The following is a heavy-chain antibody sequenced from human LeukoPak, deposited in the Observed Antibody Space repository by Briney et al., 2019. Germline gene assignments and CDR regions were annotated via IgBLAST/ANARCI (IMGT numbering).Heavy chain of an antibody. J-gene: IGHJ4*02. D-gene: IGHD1-26*01. CDR1: GGSISSGSYY. CDR3: ARDLLGWELHYFDY. V-gene: IGHV4-61*02. Sequence: KPSQTLSLTCTVSGGSISSGSYYWNWIRQPAGKGLEWIGRIYTSGSTNYNPSLKSRVTISVDTSKNQFSLKLSSVTAADTAVYYCARDLLGWELHYFDYWGQGTLVTVSS. CDR2: IYTSGST.